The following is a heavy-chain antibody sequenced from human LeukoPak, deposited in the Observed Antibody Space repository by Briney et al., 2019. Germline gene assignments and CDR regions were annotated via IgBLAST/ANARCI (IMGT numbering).Heavy chain of an antibody. CDR1: GGSISDNY. D-gene: IGHD3-9*01. V-gene: IGHV4-59*01. Sequence: PSETLSLTCSVSGGSISDNYWSWLRQPPGKGLEWIGNVYYSGKINYNSSLESRVTLSVDTSKNQFSLKLTSVTAADTAVYFCARARELAFMAYYFDYWGQGTLATVSS. J-gene: IGHJ4*02. CDR3: ARARELAFMAYYFDY. CDR2: VYYSGKI.